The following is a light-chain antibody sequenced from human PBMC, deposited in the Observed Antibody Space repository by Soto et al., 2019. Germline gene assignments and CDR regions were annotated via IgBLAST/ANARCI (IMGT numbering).Light chain of an antibody. CDR1: QDISNF. V-gene: IGKV1-9*01. CDR3: QHLNGYPLS. J-gene: IGKJ4*01. Sequence: DVQLTQSPSFLPASVGDRVTITCRASQDISNFLVWYQQKPGKAPKLLIHSASTLQSDVPSRFSGSGSATDFTLTITALQTEEFATYYWQHLNGYPLSFGVGTKVEIK. CDR2: SAS.